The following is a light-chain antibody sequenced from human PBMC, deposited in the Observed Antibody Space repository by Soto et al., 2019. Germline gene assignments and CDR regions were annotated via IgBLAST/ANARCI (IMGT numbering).Light chain of an antibody. V-gene: IGKV1-12*01. CDR2: AAS. Sequence: DIQMTQSPSSVSASVGDRVTITCRASQGIGSWLAWYQQKPGKAPNLLIYAASTLQSGVPSRFSGSGSGTDFALTISSLQPEDFGVYYCQQYNNWPPYTFGQGTKLEIK. J-gene: IGKJ2*01. CDR3: QQYNNWPPYT. CDR1: QGIGSW.